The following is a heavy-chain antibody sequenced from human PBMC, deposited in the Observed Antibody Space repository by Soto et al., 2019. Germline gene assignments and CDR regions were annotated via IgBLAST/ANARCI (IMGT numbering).Heavy chain of an antibody. CDR3: ARDPPATRHGMDV. V-gene: IGHV3-53*02. Sequence: EVQLVETGGGLIQPGGSLRLSCAASGLTVSSNYMSWVRQAPGKGLEWVSVIYSGGSTYYADSVRGRFTISRDNSKNTLYRQMKSLRAEDTAVYYCARDPPATRHGMDVWGQGTTVTVSS. CDR1: GLTVSSNY. J-gene: IGHJ6*02. CDR2: IYSGGST.